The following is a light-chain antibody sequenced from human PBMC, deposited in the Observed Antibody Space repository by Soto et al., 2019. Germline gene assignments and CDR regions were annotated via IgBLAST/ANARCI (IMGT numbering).Light chain of an antibody. Sequence: DIQLTQSPSTLSASLGDRVTFTCRASQSINNWLAWYQQKPGKAPKVLIYKASALETGVPSRFSGSGSGTEFTLTTGVLHPDNFATYYCQHYGAFGQGTKVEIK. V-gene: IGKV1-5*03. J-gene: IGKJ1*01. CDR3: QHYGA. CDR1: QSINNW. CDR2: KAS.